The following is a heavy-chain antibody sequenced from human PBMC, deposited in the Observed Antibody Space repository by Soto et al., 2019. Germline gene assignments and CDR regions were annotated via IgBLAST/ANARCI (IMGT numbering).Heavy chain of an antibody. CDR1: GFTFSSYW. V-gene: IGHV3-74*03. CDR3: VRDHSGYDAEFDY. Sequence: EVQLVESGGGLVKPGGSLRLSCAASGFTFSSYWMHWVRQAPGKGLVWVSHIKSDGRSTTYADSVKGRFTISRDNAKNMLYLQMNSLRAEDTAVYYCVRDHSGYDAEFDYWGQGTLVTVSS. D-gene: IGHD5-12*01. CDR2: IKSDGRST. J-gene: IGHJ4*02.